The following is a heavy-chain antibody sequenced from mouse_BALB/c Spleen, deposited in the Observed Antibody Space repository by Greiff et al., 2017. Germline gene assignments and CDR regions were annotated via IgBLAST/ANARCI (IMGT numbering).Heavy chain of an antibody. CDR3: ARGDDYDFYYAMDY. J-gene: IGHJ4*01. V-gene: IGHV1-54*03. CDR2: INPGSGGT. D-gene: IGHD2-4*01. CDR1: GYAFTNYL. Sequence: VKLQESGAELVRPGTSVKVSCKASGYAFTNYLIEWVKQRPGQGLEWIGVINPGSGGTNYNEKFKGKATLTADKSSSTAYMQLSSLTSDDSAVYFCARGDDYDFYYAMDYWGQGTSVTVSS.